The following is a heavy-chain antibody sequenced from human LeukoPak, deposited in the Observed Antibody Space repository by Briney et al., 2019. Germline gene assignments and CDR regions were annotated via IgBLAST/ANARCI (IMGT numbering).Heavy chain of an antibody. Sequence: GGSLRLSCAASGFTFSSYAMHWVRQAPGKGLEWAAVISYDGSNKYYADSVKGRFTISRDNSKNTLYLQMNSLRAEDTAVYYCARDRSFSYWGQGTLVTVSS. CDR1: GFTFSSYA. D-gene: IGHD1-26*01. CDR3: ARDRSFSY. CDR2: ISYDGSNK. J-gene: IGHJ4*02. V-gene: IGHV3-30-3*01.